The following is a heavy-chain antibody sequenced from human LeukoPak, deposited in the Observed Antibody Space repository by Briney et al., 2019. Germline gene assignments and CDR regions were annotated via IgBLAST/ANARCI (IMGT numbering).Heavy chain of an antibody. V-gene: IGHV3-23*01. CDR3: AKRGVVIRVILVGFHKEAYYFDS. Sequence: GGSLRLSCVVSGITVSNYGMSWVRQAPGKGLEWVSGISESGGGTNYADSVKGRFFISRDNAKNMVFLHMNSLRAEDTAVYFCAKRGVVIRVILVGFHKEAYYFDSWGQGALVTVSS. D-gene: IGHD3-22*01. CDR1: GITVSNYG. J-gene: IGHJ4*02. CDR2: ISESGGGT.